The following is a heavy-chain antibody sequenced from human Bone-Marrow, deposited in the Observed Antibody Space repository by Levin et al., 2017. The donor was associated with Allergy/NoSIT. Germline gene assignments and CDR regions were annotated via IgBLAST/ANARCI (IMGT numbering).Heavy chain of an antibody. CDR1: GGFINSGDEY. CDR2: THYSGTS. CDR3: ARAITPAAGFPGERCFFAL. J-gene: IGHJ4*02. Sequence: SETLSLTCTVSGGFINSGDEYWSWIRQPPGKGLEWIGNTHYSGTSKFNPSLKSRITMSLDTSANQITLKLSSVTAADTAVYYCARAITPAAGFPGERCFFALWGQGTQVTVSS. D-gene: IGHD6-13*01. V-gene: IGHV4-30-4*01.